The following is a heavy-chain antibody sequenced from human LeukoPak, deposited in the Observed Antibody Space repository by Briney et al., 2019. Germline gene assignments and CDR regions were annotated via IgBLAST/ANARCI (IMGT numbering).Heavy chain of an antibody. D-gene: IGHD1-26*01. Sequence: GESLKISCTGSGYTFSNGWIAWVRQMPGKGLEWMGIIYPGDSDTIYSPSFQGQVTMSADKSINTAYLQWSSLKASDTAMYYCARLEETEPGHYWGQGTLVTVSS. CDR3: ARLEETEPGHY. CDR2: IYPGDSDT. V-gene: IGHV5-51*01. J-gene: IGHJ4*02. CDR1: GYTFSNGW.